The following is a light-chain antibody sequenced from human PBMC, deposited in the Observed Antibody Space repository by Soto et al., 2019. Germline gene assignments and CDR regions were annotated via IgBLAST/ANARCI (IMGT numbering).Light chain of an antibody. CDR2: GAT. V-gene: IGKV3-20*01. CDR3: QQYGSSPFT. Sequence: EIVLTQSPGTLSLSPGERATLSCRASQSVSSNYLAWYQHKPGQAPRLIIFGATSRATGIPDRFSGSGSGTDFTLTISRLEPEDSAVYFCQQYGSSPFTFGPGTKVDIK. J-gene: IGKJ3*01. CDR1: QSVSSNY.